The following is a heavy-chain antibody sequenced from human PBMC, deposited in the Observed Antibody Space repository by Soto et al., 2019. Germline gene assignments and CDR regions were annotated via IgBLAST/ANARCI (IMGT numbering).Heavy chain of an antibody. CDR2: IKSKTDGGTT. CDR3: TTELSRWFTYYFDY. J-gene: IGHJ4*02. Sequence: GGSLRLSCAASGFTFSNAWMNWVRQAPGKGLEWVGRIKSKTDGGTTDYAAPVKGRFTISRDDSKNTLYLQMNSLKTEDTAVYYCTTELSRWFTYYFDYWGQGTLVTVSS. D-gene: IGHD2-15*01. V-gene: IGHV3-15*07. CDR1: GFTFSNAW.